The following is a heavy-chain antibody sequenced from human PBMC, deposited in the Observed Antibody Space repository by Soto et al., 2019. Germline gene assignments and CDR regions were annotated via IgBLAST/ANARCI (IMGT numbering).Heavy chain of an antibody. D-gene: IGHD3-22*01. CDR3: VKWHTSNFDSLPFTGFDF. CDR1: GFTFSDSV. Sequence: VGSLRLSCVGSGFTFSDSVMAWVRQAPGKGLEWLSVMSGDGRTRYALSVTGRFTISRDNSKNTLYLQMRSLRAEDAAAYYCVKWHTSNFDSLPFTGFDFWGQGTQVTVSS. V-gene: IGHV3-23*01. CDR2: MSGDGRT. J-gene: IGHJ4*02.